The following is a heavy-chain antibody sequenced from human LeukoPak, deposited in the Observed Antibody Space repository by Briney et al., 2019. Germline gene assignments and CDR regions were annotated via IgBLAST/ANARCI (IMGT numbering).Heavy chain of an antibody. CDR2: IRSKTYGGTT. CDR3: TRGRIQQWLYYGMDV. Sequence: GGSLRLSCTASGFTLGDHAMSWVRQAPGKGLEWVGFIRSKTYGGTTEYAASVKGRFTISRDDSKSIAYLQMNSLKTEDTAVYYCTRGRIQQWLYYGMDVWGQGTTVTVSS. CDR1: GFTLGDHA. D-gene: IGHD5-18*01. V-gene: IGHV3-49*04. J-gene: IGHJ6*02.